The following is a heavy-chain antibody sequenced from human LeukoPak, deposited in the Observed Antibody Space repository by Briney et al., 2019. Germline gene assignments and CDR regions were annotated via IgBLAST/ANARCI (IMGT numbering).Heavy chain of an antibody. D-gene: IGHD4-11*01. CDR2: IYYTGST. V-gene: IGHV4-31*03. CDR1: GGSVSSGGYY. Sequence: SQTLSLTCTVSGGSVSSGGYYWVWIRQRPGKGLEWIGYIYYTGSTSYNPSLKSRLTIAVDTSKNQFSLKLSSVTAADTAVYYRGKPLHKVHETFEVWGQGTNVPVPS. CDR3: GKPLHKVHETFEV. J-gene: IGHJ3*01.